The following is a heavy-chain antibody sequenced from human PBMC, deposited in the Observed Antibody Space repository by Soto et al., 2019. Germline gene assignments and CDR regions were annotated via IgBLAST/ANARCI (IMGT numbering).Heavy chain of an antibody. V-gene: IGHV3-11*01. CDR2: ISSSGSTI. CDR3: ARDAVAGYYYYYGMDG. CDR1: GFTFSDYY. Sequence: GSLRLSCAASGFTFSDYYMSWIRQAPGKGLEWVSYISSSGSTIYYADSVKGRFTISRDNAKNSLYLQMNSLRAEDTAVYYCARDAVAGYYYYYGMDGWGQGTTVTV. J-gene: IGHJ6*02. D-gene: IGHD6-19*01.